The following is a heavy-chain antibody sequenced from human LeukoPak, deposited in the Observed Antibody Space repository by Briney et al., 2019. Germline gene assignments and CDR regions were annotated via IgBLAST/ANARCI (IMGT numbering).Heavy chain of an antibody. Sequence: PSETLSLTCTVSGVSISSFYWSWIRQPPGKGLDWIGSIFYSGDTYYNASLKSRVTISVDTSKKHFSLKLTSVTSADTAVYYCARRTSGGGLFDYWGQGTLVTVSS. J-gene: IGHJ4*02. CDR2: IFYSGDT. V-gene: IGHV4-59*05. CDR3: ARRTSGGGLFDY. CDR1: GVSISSFY. D-gene: IGHD3-10*01.